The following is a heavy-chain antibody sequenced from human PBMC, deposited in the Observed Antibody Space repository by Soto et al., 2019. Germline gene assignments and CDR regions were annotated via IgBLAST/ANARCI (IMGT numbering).Heavy chain of an antibody. CDR2: IYYSGST. Sequence: PSETLSLTCTVSGGSISSYYWSWIRQPPGKGLEWIGYIYYSGSTNYNPSLKSRVNISVDTSKNQFSLKMSSVTAADTAVYYCAWYHRYSGSYFGAAFDIWGQGTMVTVSS. J-gene: IGHJ3*02. CDR3: AWYHRYSGSYFGAAFDI. V-gene: IGHV4-59*01. D-gene: IGHD1-26*01. CDR1: GGSISSYY.